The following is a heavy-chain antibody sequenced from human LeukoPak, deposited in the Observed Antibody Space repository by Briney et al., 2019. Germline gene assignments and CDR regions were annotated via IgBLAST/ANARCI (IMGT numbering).Heavy chain of an antibody. CDR2: INSDGSST. V-gene: IGHV3-74*01. CDR1: GFIFSSYW. Sequence: PGGSLRLSCAASGFIFSSYWMHWVRQAPGKGLVWVSRINSDGSSTSYADSVKGRFTISRDNAKNTLYLQMNSLRAEDTAVYYCARGRFHDAFDIWGQGTMVTVSS. CDR3: ARGRFHDAFDI. J-gene: IGHJ3*02.